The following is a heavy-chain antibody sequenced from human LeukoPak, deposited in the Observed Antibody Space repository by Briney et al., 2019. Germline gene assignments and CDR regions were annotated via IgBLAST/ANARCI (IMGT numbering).Heavy chain of an antibody. V-gene: IGHV3-48*03. Sequence: PGGSLRLSGAASGFTFSNFEMNWVRPAPGKGLEWLSYISSSGSTIYYADSVKGRFTISRDNAKNSLYLQTNSLRAEDTAVYYCAELAITMIGGVWGKGTTVTISS. CDR1: GFTFSNFE. J-gene: IGHJ6*04. D-gene: IGHD3-10*02. CDR2: ISSSGSTI. CDR3: AELAITMIGGV.